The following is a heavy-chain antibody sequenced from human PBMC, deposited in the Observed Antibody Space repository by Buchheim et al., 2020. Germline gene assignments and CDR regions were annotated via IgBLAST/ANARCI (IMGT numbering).Heavy chain of an antibody. Sequence: QVQLVQSGSELKRPGASVKVSCKASGYSTTQYALTWVRQAPGQGLEWMGWINTKTGDPTYAQGSTGRFVFSWDTSVSTTYLQIYRLKTEDTAVYYCAREIGSCSSTTCHPSSHWGQGTL. CDR3: AREIGSCSSTTCHPSSH. CDR1: GYSTTQYA. D-gene: IGHD2/OR15-2a*01. V-gene: IGHV7-4-1*01. CDR2: INTKTGDP. J-gene: IGHJ4*02.